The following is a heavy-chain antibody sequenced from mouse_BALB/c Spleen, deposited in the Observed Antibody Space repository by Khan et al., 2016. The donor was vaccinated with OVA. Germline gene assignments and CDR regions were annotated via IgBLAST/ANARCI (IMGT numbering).Heavy chain of an antibody. J-gene: IGHJ3*01. CDR2: INPSNGRT. Sequence: QVQLKESGAELVKPGASVKLSCKASGYTFTSYWMLWVRQRPGQGLEWIGEINPSNGRTNYTEKFKSKATLTVDKSSSTAYMQLSSLTSEDSAVYYCARTTMITTEFAYWGQGTLVTVSA. CDR3: ARTTMITTEFAY. CDR1: GYTFTSYW. V-gene: IGHV1S81*02. D-gene: IGHD2-4*01.